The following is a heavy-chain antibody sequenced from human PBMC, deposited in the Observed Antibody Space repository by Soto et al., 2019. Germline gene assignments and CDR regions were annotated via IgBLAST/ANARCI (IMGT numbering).Heavy chain of an antibody. CDR2: ISGRGHTT. CDR3: ARDLTFSGYDFDWYFDL. CDR1: GFKLRSYA. J-gene: IGHJ2*01. D-gene: IGHD5-12*01. Sequence: GGSLRLSCATSGFKLRSYAMNWVRQAPGKGLDWVAGISGRGHTTFYSDSVKGRFTISRDNSNSMVYLQMNSLRPEDTARYYCARDLTFSGYDFDWYFDLWGRGTLVTVSS. V-gene: IGHV3-23*01.